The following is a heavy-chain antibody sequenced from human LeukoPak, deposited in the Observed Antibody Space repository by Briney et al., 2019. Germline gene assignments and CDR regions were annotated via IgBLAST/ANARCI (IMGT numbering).Heavy chain of an antibody. CDR2: MYYSGST. V-gene: IGHV4-59*01. J-gene: IGHJ3*02. CDR3: ARSRDVHNGHALDI. D-gene: IGHD5-24*01. Sequence: SETLSLTCTVSSGSISSYYWSWIRQPPGKGLEWIGYMYYSGSTHYNPSLKSRVTMSVDTSKKQFSLRLTSVTAADTAVYYCARSRDVHNGHALDIWGQGTMVTVSS. CDR1: SGSISSYY.